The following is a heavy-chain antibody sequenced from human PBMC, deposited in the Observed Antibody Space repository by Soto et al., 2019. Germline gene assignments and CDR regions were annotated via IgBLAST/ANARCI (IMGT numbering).Heavy chain of an antibody. CDR1: GYTFTGYY. D-gene: IGHD6-19*01. V-gene: IGHV1-2*04. Sequence: QVQLVQSGAEVKKPGASVKVSCKASGYTFTGYYMHWVRQAPGQGLEWMGWINPNSGGTNYAQKFQGWVTMTRDTSISTAYMELSRLRADDTAVYYCARGFISYSSSSFPYSSGWYRYYYYYYGMDVWGQGTTVTVSS. CDR3: ARGFISYSSSSFPYSSGWYRYYYYYYGMDV. CDR2: INPNSGGT. J-gene: IGHJ6*02.